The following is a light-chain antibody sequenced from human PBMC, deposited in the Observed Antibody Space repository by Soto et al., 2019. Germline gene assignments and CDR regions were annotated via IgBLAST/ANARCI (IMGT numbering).Light chain of an antibody. J-gene: IGKJ1*01. V-gene: IGKV3-20*01. CDR3: QQYGSSGT. CDR1: ERLSSVY. Sequence: EIVWTQSPGTLSFSPGERATLSCRASERLSSVYLAWYQQRPGQPPRLLIYGASNRATGIPDRFSGSGSGTDFTLTISRLEPEDFAVYYCQQYGSSGTFGQGTKVDI. CDR2: GAS.